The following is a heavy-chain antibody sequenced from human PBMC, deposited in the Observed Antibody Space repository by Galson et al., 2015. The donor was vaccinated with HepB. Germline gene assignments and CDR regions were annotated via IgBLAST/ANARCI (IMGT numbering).Heavy chain of an antibody. D-gene: IGHD6-19*01. V-gene: IGHV3-21*01. J-gene: IGHJ4*02. CDR1: GFTFSSYS. CDR3: ARERGQQWLVDDFDY. Sequence: SLRLSCAASGFTFSSYSMNWVRRAPGKGLEWVSSISSRHNYIYYADSVKGRFTISRDNAKNSLYPQMNSLRAEDTAVYYCARERGQQWLVDDFDYWGQGTLVTVSS. CDR2: ISSRHNYI.